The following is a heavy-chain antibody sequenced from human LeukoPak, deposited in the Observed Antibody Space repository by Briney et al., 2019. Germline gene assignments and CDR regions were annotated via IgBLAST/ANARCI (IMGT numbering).Heavy chain of an antibody. CDR2: ISSSSSTI. CDR3: AREGPNDAFDI. Sequence: GGSLRLSCAASGFTFSSYSMNWVRQAPGKGLEWVSYISSSSSTIYYADSVKGRFTISRDNVKNSLYLQMNSLRAEDTAVYYCAREGPNDAFDIWGQGTMVTVSS. J-gene: IGHJ3*02. V-gene: IGHV3-48*01. CDR1: GFTFSSYS.